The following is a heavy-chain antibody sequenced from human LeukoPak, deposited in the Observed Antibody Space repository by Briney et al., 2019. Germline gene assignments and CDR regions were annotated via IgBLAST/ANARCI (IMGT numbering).Heavy chain of an antibody. CDR2: ISYDATKK. CDR3: ARDLSTCYATDY. Sequence: GGTLRLSCAASGFTFKSHAMHWVRQAPGKGLEWVAFISYDATKKDYVDSVKGRFTVSRDNSKSTLYLQMNSLRLEDTAVYYCARDLSTCYATDYWGQGTLVTVSS. D-gene: IGHD2-2*01. J-gene: IGHJ4*02. CDR1: GFTFKSHA. V-gene: IGHV3-30-3*01.